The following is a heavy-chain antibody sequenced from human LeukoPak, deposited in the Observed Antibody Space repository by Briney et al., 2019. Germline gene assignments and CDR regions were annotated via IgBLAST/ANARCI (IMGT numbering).Heavy chain of an antibody. V-gene: IGHV3-30*02. CDR3: AKEGSGWYYLDY. CDR1: GFSFASYD. J-gene: IGHJ4*02. D-gene: IGHD6-19*01. CDR2: IESDGSKE. Sequence: GGSLRLSCAASGFSFASYDIHWVRQAPGKGLEWVTFIESDGSKEYYADSVKGRFTISRDNSKNTVYVQMESLRPEDTAVYYCAKEGSGWYYLDYWGQGTVVTVSS.